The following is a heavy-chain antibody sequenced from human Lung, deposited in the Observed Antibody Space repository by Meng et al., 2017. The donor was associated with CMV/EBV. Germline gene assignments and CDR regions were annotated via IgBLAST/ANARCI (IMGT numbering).Heavy chain of an antibody. J-gene: IGHJ4*01. CDR3: TADVSDYLPQVDY. V-gene: IGHV3-15*07. D-gene: IGHD5/OR15-5a*01. Sequence: SGFTFTNDWMKWVRQAPGKGLEWVSRIKNKRGGGTIDYAAPVKGRFTISRDDSKNTVYLQMNSLNIEDTGVYYCTADVSDYLPQVDYWGHGTLVTVSS. CDR1: GFTFTNDW. CDR2: IKNKRGGGTI.